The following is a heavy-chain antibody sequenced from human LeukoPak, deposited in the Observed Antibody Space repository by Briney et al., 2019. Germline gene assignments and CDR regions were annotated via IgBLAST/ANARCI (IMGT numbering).Heavy chain of an antibody. D-gene: IGHD4-17*01. J-gene: IGHJ4*02. Sequence: SSETLSLTCTVSGGSISSYYWSWIRQPPGKGLEWIGYIYYSGSTNYNPSLKSRITISVDTSKNQFSLKLSSVTAADTAVYYCARGAYGDPTSFDYWGQGTLVTVSS. CDR1: GGSISSYY. V-gene: IGHV4-59*01. CDR3: ARGAYGDPTSFDY. CDR2: IYYSGST.